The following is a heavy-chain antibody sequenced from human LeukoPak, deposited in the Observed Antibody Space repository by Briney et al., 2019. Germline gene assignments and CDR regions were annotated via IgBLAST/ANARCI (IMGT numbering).Heavy chain of an antibody. CDR2: MNPNSGNT. Sequence: ASVKVSCKASGYTFTSYDINWVRQATGQGLEWMGWMNPNSGNTGYAQKFQGRVTITRNTSISTAYMELSSLRSEDTAVYYCARSPSPIVVVPAVSEKYNWFDPWGQGTLVTVSS. CDR3: ARSPSPIVVVPAVSEKYNWFDP. J-gene: IGHJ5*02. V-gene: IGHV1-8*03. D-gene: IGHD2-2*01. CDR1: GYTFTSYD.